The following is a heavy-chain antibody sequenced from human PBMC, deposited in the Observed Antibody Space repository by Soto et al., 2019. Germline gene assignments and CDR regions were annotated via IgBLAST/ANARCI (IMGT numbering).Heavy chain of an antibody. V-gene: IGHV1-69*01. CDR2: IIPIFGTA. D-gene: IGHD6-13*01. CDR3: ARDRIAPADYYYGMDV. Sequence: QVQLVQSGAEVKKPGSSVKVSCRASGGTFSSYAISWVRQAPGQGLEWMGGIIPIFGTANYAQKFQGRVTITADEATSKAYMELSSLRSEDTAVYYCARDRIAPADYYYGMDVWGQGTTVTVSS. CDR1: GGTFSSYA. J-gene: IGHJ6*02.